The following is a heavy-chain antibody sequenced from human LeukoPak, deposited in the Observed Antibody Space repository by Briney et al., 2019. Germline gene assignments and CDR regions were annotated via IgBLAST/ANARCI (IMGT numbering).Heavy chain of an antibody. V-gene: IGHV4-34*01. D-gene: IGHD3-22*01. CDR3: AEMGYYYDSSGYLH. CDR1: GGSFSGYY. J-gene: IGHJ4*02. Sequence: SETLSLTCAVYGGSFSGYYWSWIRQPPGKGLEWIGEINHSGSTNYNPSLKSRVTISVDTSKNQFSLKLSSVTAADTAVYYCAEMGYYYDSSGYLHWGQGTLVTVSS. CDR2: INHSGST.